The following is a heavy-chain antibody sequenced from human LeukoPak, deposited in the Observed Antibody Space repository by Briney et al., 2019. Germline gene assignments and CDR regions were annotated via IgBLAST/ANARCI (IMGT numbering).Heavy chain of an antibody. Sequence: GGSLRLSCAASGFTFSTYNMHWVRQAPGKGLEWVSAISGSGGSTYYADSVKGRFTISRDNSKNTLYLQMNSLRAEDTAVYYCASLGSGSYHIPDAFDIWGQGTMVTVSS. CDR2: ISGSGGST. CDR3: ASLGSGSYHIPDAFDI. D-gene: IGHD3-10*01. CDR1: GFTFSTYN. J-gene: IGHJ3*02. V-gene: IGHV3-23*01.